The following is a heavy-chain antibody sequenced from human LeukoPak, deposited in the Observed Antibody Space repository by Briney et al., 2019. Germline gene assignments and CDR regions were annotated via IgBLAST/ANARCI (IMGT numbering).Heavy chain of an antibody. J-gene: IGHJ5*02. V-gene: IGHV1-8*03. CDR2: MNPNSGNT. Sequence: ASVKVSCKASGGTFSSYAINWVRQATGQGLEWMGWMNPNSGNTGYAQKFQGRVTITRNTSISTAYMELSSLRSEDTAVYYCARARPWFDPWGQGTLVTVSS. CDR1: GGTFSSYA. CDR3: ARARPWFDP.